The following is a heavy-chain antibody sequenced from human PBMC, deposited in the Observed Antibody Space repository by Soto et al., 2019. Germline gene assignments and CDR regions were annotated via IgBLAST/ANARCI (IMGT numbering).Heavy chain of an antibody. CDR2: ISSGSTTI. Sequence: PGGSLRLSCAASGFTFSTYSMNWVRQAPAKGLEWVAYISSGSTTIYYADSVKGRFTISRDNSKNTLYLQMNSLRAEDTAVYYCAREAAGYSSGWYDSSLDPWGQGTLVTVSS. CDR1: GFTFSTYS. CDR3: AREAAGYSSGWYDSSLDP. J-gene: IGHJ5*02. D-gene: IGHD6-19*01. V-gene: IGHV3-48*01.